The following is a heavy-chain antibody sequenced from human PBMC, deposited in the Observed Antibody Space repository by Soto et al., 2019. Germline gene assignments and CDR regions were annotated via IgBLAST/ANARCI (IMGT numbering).Heavy chain of an antibody. V-gene: IGHV1-3*01. D-gene: IGHD1-26*01. Sequence: QVQLVQSGAEVKKPGASVKVSCKASGYTFTSYAMHWVRQAPGQRLEWMGWINAGNDNTKYSQKFQGRVTITRDTSASTAYVELSSLGSEDTAVSYCARGGSPYWYFDLWGRGTLVTVSS. CDR3: ARGGSPYWYFDL. J-gene: IGHJ2*01. CDR2: INAGNDNT. CDR1: GYTFTSYA.